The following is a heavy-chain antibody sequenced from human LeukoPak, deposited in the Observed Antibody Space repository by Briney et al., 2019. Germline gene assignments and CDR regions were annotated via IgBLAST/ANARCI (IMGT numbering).Heavy chain of an antibody. Sequence: SVKVSCKASGYTFTGYYMHWVRQAPGQGLEWMGGIIPIFGTANYAQKFQGRVTITADESTSTAYMELSSLRSEDTAVYYCASPNCIGGSCYVDYWGQGTLVTVSS. D-gene: IGHD2-15*01. CDR2: IIPIFGTA. V-gene: IGHV1-69*13. CDR1: GYTFTGYY. J-gene: IGHJ4*02. CDR3: ASPNCIGGSCYVDY.